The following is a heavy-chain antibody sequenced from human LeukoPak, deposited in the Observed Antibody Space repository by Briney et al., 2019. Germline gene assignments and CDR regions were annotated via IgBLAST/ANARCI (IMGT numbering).Heavy chain of an antibody. V-gene: IGHV4-31*03. CDR2: IYYTGAT. D-gene: IGHD3-22*01. J-gene: IGHJ3*02. CDR1: GGSITSDSYY. CDR3: SRDATYFYDRSGYYYPYDAFDI. Sequence: PSETLSLTCTVSGGSITSDSYYWSWIRQHPGKGLDWIGYIYYTGATDYSPSLKSRVIISLDTSKNQFSLNLSSVTAADTAVYYCSRDATYFYDRSGYYYPYDAFDIWGQGTMVTVSS.